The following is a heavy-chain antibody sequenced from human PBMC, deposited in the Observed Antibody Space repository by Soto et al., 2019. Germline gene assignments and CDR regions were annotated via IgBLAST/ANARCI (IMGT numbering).Heavy chain of an antibody. CDR3: AREALNDCSSTSCYFSSAFDI. J-gene: IGHJ3*02. CDR1: GGSISSYY. CDR2: IYYSGST. D-gene: IGHD2-2*01. V-gene: IGHV4-59*01. Sequence: TSETLSLTCTVSGGSISSYYWSWIRQPPGKGLEWIGYIYYSGSTNYNPSLKSRVTISVDTSKNQFSLKLSSVTAADTAVYYCAREALNDCSSTSCYFSSAFDIWGQGKMVTVSS.